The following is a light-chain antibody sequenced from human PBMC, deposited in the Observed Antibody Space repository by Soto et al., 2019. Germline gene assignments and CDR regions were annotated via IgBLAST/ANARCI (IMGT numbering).Light chain of an antibody. Sequence: QSVVTQPPSVSGAPGQRVSISCTGSSSNIGAGYDVHWYQQLPGAAPKLLIYGNTIRPSGVPDRFSGSKSGTSASLAITGLQAEDEADYYCQSYDSSLSGLWVFGGGTKLTVL. CDR2: GNT. J-gene: IGLJ3*02. CDR3: QSYDSSLSGLWV. CDR1: SSNIGAGYD. V-gene: IGLV1-40*01.